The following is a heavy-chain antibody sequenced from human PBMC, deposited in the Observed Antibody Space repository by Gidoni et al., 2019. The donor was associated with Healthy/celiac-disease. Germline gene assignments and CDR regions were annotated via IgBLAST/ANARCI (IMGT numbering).Heavy chain of an antibody. D-gene: IGHD6-19*01. CDR1: GYTFTSYA. CDR3: ARSPGIMYSSGWYDYYYGMDV. Sequence: QVQLVQSGAEVKKPGASVKVSCKASGYTFTSYAINWVRQTTGQGLEWMGWMNPNSGNTGYAQKFQGRVTMTRNTSISTAYMELSSLRSEDTAVYYCARSPGIMYSSGWYDYYYGMDVWGQGTTVTVSS. J-gene: IGHJ6*02. V-gene: IGHV1-8*01. CDR2: MNPNSGNT.